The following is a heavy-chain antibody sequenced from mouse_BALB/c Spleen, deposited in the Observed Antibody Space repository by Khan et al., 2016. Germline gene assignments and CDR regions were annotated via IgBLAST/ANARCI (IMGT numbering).Heavy chain of an antibody. CDR3: ANWDWYFNV. CDR1: GFNIKDTY. V-gene: IGHV14-3*02. CDR2: IDPANGNT. J-gene: IGHJ1*01. D-gene: IGHD4-1*01. Sequence: VQLQQSGAELVKPGASVKLSCTASGFNIKDTYMHWVKQRPEQGLEWIGRIDPANGNTKYDPKFQGKVTITEDTSSNTAYLQPSSLTSEDTAVYYCANWDWYFNVWCAGTTVTVSS.